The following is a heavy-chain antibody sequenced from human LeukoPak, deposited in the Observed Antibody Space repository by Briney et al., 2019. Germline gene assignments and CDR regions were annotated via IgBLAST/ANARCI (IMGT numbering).Heavy chain of an antibody. V-gene: IGHV3-23*01. Sequence: GGSLRLSCAASGFTFNKYWMHWVRQAPGKGLEWVSAITKRGDLTFYADSVKGRFTISRDNSKNTLYVQMNSLRAEDTAVYFCAKDHSVTTGWYFDLWGRGTLVTVSS. D-gene: IGHD4-17*01. CDR2: ITKRGDLT. J-gene: IGHJ2*01. CDR3: AKDHSVTTGWYFDL. CDR1: GFTFNKYW.